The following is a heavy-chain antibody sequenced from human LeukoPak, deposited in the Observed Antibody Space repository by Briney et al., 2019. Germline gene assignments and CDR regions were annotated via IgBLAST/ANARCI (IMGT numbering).Heavy chain of an antibody. V-gene: IGHV3-21*01. D-gene: IGHD1-7*01. J-gene: IGHJ3*02. CDR1: GLTFSSYG. CDR2: ISSSGSFL. CDR3: GRHIYPWKYADGFDI. Sequence: GGSLRLSCAASGLTFSSYGMHWVRQAPGKGLEWVSCISSSGSFLYYADSVKGRFTISRDNSKNTMYLQVNSLRAEDTAVYYCGRHIYPWKYADGFDIWGQGTMVTVSS.